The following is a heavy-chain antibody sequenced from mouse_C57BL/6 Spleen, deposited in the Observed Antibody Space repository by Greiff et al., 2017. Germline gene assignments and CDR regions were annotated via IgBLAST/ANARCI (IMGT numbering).Heavy chain of an antibody. V-gene: IGHV3-6*01. CDR1: GYSITSGYY. CDR2: ISYDGSN. Sequence: EVKLMESGPGLVKPSQSLSLTCSVTGYSITSGYYWNWIRQFPGNKLEWMGYISYDGSNNYNPSLKNRISITRDTSKNQFFLKLNSVTTEDTATYYWARGGSYDGYYYAMDYWGQGTSVTVSS. CDR3: ARGGSYDGYYYAMDY. J-gene: IGHJ4*01. D-gene: IGHD2-3*01.